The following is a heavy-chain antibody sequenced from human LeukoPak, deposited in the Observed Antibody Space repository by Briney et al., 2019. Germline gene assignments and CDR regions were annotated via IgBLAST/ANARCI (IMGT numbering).Heavy chain of an antibody. V-gene: IGHV1-46*01. CDR1: GYTFTSYY. CDR3: ARDRGEYCSSTSCYTMGGYYFDY. D-gene: IGHD2-2*02. CDR2: INPSGGST. Sequence: ASVKVSCKASGYTFTSYYMHWVRQAPGQGLEWMGIINPSGGSTSYAQKFQGRVTMTRDTSTSTVYMELSSLRSEDTAVYYCARDRGEYCSSTSCYTMGGYYFDYWGQGTLVTVSS. J-gene: IGHJ4*02.